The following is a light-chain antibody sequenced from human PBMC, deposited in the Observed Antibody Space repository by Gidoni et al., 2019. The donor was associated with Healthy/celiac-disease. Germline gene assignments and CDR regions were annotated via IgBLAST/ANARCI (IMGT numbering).Light chain of an antibody. CDR3: QHFGN. J-gene: IGKJ4*01. CDR2: GAS. Sequence: EIVLTQSPGTLSLSPGQSATLSCRASQSISSSQLAWYQQKPGQAPRPLMYGASSRATGIPDRFSGSGSGPDFTLTISRLEPEYFAVYYCQHFGNFGGGTKVE. V-gene: IGKV3-20*01. CDR1: QSISSSQ.